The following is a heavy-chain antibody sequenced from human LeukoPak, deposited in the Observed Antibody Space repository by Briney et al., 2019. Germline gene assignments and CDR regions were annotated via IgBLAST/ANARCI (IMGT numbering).Heavy chain of an antibody. CDR3: ASSYDSSGYSGYYFDY. Sequence: PGESLKISCKGSGYSFTSYWIGWVRQMPGKGLEWMGIIYPGDSDTRYSPSFQGQVTISADKSISTAYLQWSSLKASDTAMYYCASSYDSSGYSGYYFDYWGQGTLVTVSS. V-gene: IGHV5-51*01. CDR1: GYSFTSYW. CDR2: IYPGDSDT. J-gene: IGHJ4*02. D-gene: IGHD3-22*01.